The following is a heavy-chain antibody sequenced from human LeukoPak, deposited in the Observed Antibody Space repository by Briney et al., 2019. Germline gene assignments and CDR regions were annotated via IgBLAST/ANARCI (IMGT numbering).Heavy chain of an antibody. CDR1: TFTFSTYW. V-gene: IGHV3-7*03. CDR3: AKDIIPAVAGTGYYYYGMDV. CDR2: INQDGSEK. J-gene: IGHJ6*02. D-gene: IGHD6-19*01. Sequence: GGSLRLSCAASTFTFSTYWMSWVRQAPGKGLEWVANINQDGSEKYYVDSVKGRFTISRDNSKNSLYLQMNSLRAEDTALYYCAKDIIPAVAGTGYYYYGMDVWGQGTTVTVSS.